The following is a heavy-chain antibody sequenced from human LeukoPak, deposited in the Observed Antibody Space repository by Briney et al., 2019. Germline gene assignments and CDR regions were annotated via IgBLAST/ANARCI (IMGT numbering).Heavy chain of an antibody. J-gene: IGHJ4*02. CDR1: GGSFSDYY. CDR2: INHSGST. D-gene: IGHD3-3*01. V-gene: IGHV4-34*01. CDR3: ARYRGGVVQVFDY. Sequence: PSETLSLTCAVYGGSFSDYYWSWIRQPPGRGLEWIGEINHSGSTTYNSSLKSRVTISVDTSKNQFSLKLSSVIAADTAVYYCARYRGGVVQVFDYWGQGTLVTVSS.